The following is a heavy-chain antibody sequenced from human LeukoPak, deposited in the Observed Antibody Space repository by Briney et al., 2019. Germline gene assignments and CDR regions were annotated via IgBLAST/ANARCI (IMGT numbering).Heavy chain of an antibody. Sequence: GGSLRLSCAASGFTFSSYAMSWVRQAPGKGLEWVSGISGSGGSTYYADSVKGRFTISRDKSKNTLYLQMNSLRAEDTAVYYCAKEPIRYFVSQDYGMDVWGQGTTVTVSS. V-gene: IGHV3-23*01. J-gene: IGHJ6*02. D-gene: IGHD3-9*01. CDR2: ISGSGGST. CDR1: GFTFSSYA. CDR3: AKEPIRYFVSQDYGMDV.